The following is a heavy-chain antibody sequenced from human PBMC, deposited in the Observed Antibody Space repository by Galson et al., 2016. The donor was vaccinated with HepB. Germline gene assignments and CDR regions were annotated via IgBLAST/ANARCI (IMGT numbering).Heavy chain of an antibody. Sequence: SETLSLTCTVSGGSISSRNYYWGWIRQPPGKGLEWIGGIFYMGATYDNPSLKSRVTISVDTSKNQFSLKLISVTAADSAVYYCARHHCRSTSCYFPAPFDSWGQGTLVTVSS. CDR1: GGSISSRNYY. D-gene: IGHD2-2*01. V-gene: IGHV4-39*01. J-gene: IGHJ4*02. CDR2: IFYMGAT. CDR3: ARHHCRSTSCYFPAPFDS.